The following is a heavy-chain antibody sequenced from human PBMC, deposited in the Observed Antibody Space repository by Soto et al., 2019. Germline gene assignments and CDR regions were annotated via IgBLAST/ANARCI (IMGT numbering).Heavy chain of an antibody. CDR3: ARGRRDSSGYYSA. CDR2: INHSGST. Sequence: QVQLQQWGAGLLKPSETLSLTCAVYGGSFSGYYWSWIRQPRGKGLEWIGEINHSGSTNYNPSLKSRVTISVDTSKNQFSLKLSSVTAADTAVYYCARGRRDSSGYYSAWGQGTLVTVSS. V-gene: IGHV4-34*01. D-gene: IGHD3-22*01. CDR1: GGSFSGYY. J-gene: IGHJ4*02.